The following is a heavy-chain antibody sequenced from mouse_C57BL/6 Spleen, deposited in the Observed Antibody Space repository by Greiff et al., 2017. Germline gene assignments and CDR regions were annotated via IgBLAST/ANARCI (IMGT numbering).Heavy chain of an antibody. CDR2: INPSTGGT. V-gene: IGHV1-42*01. J-gene: IGHJ4*01. CDR1: GYSFTGYY. CDR3: AREGGGAMDY. Sequence: EVQLQQSGPELVKPGASVKISCKASGYSFTGYYMNWVKQSPETSLEWIGEINPSTGGTTYNQKFKAKATLTVDKSSSTAYMQLKSLTSEDSAVYYCAREGGGAMDYWGQGTSVTVSS.